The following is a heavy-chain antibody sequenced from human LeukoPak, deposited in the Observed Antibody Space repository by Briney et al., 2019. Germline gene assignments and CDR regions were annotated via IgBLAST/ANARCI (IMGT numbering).Heavy chain of an antibody. Sequence: GGSLRLSCAASGFTFSSYWMHWVRQAPGKGLVWVSCINSDGSSTSYADSVKGRFTISRDNAKNTLYLQMNSLRAEDTAVYYCARVLSWLQFSDWGQGTLVTVSS. CDR2: INSDGSST. V-gene: IGHV3-74*01. CDR1: GFTFSSYW. J-gene: IGHJ4*02. CDR3: ARVLSWLQFSD. D-gene: IGHD5-24*01.